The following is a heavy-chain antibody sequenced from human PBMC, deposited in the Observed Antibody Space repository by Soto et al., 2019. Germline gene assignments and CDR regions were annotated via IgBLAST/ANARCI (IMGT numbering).Heavy chain of an antibody. CDR1: GFSFSNYA. Sequence: DVQLLESGGGLVQPVGSLTLSCAASGFSFSNYAMHWVRQAPGKGLEWVSTIKDSGDDTYYLDSVRVRFTISRDNSKNTLYLQMTSLRAEATALYHCVKGGASYTSCWYANWGQGIRVTVSS. CDR3: VKGGASYTSCWYAN. CDR2: IKDSGDDT. V-gene: IGHV3-23*01. D-gene: IGHD6-13*01. J-gene: IGHJ4*02.